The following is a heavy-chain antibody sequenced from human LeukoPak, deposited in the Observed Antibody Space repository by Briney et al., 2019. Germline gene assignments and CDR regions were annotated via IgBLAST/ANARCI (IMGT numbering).Heavy chain of an antibody. D-gene: IGHD1-26*01. CDR3: ARVWKLSFDY. J-gene: IGHJ4*02. Sequence: PGGSLRLSCAASGFTVSTDHMSWVRQAPGKGLEWVAVSYSGGSRSYAESVKGRFTISRDNSQNTLYLQMNSLRAEDTAVYYCARVWKLSFDYWGQGTLVTVSS. V-gene: IGHV3-53*01. CDR2: SYSGGSR. CDR1: GFTVSTDH.